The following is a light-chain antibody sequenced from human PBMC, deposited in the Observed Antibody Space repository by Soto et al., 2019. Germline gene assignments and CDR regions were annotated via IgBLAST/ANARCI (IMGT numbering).Light chain of an antibody. Sequence: EIVMTQSPTTLSVSPGERATLSCRASQSVSINLAWYQHKPGQAPKLLIYGASTRATGIPARFSGSGSRTGFTLSISSQQPEDFAVYYCEHYNNWPPWTFGQGTKVEIK. CDR3: EHYNNWPPWT. V-gene: IGKV3-15*01. J-gene: IGKJ1*01. CDR2: GAS. CDR1: QSVSIN.